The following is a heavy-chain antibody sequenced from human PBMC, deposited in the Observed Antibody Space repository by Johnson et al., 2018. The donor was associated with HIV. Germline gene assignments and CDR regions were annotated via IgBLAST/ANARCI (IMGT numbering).Heavy chain of an antibody. CDR1: GFTFDDYA. Sequence: VQLVESGGGVVQPGRSLRLSCAASGFTFDDYAMHWVRQVPGKGLEWVSGISWNSGRIGYADSVKGRFTISRDNAKNSLYLQMNSLRAEDTALYYCARGRGLQCVEWPTGLWSAFDIWGQGTMVTVSS. V-gene: IGHV3-9*01. J-gene: IGHJ3*02. CDR3: ARGRGLQCVEWPTGLWSAFDI. CDR2: ISWNSGRI. D-gene: IGHD3-3*01.